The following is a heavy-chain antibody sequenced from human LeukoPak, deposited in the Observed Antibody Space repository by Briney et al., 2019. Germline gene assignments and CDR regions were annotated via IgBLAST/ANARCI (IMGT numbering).Heavy chain of an antibody. CDR2: INPNSGDT. CDR3: ARDGEVGYSRAYYYYYVDV. D-gene: IGHD2-15*01. J-gene: IGHJ6*03. V-gene: IGHV1-2*02. Sequence: ASVKVPCKASGYSFTGYYIHWVRQAPGQGLEWMGWINPNSGDTKNAQKFQGRVTMTRDTSIRTAYMELSRLRSDDTAVYYCARDGEVGYSRAYYYYYVDVWGKGTTVTVSS. CDR1: GYSFTGYY.